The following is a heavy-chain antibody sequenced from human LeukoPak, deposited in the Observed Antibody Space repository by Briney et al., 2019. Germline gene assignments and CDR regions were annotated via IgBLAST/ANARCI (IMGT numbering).Heavy chain of an antibody. CDR1: GYSISSGYY. CDR3: AKEKRGNYYGSGSYFDY. V-gene: IGHV4-38-2*02. J-gene: IGHJ4*02. CDR2: IYHSGST. Sequence: PSETLSLTCTVSGYSISSGYYWGWIRQPPGKGLEWIGSIYHSGSTYYNPSLKSRVTMSVDTSKNQFSLKLSSVTAADTAVYYCAKEKRGNYYGSGSYFDYWGQGTLVTVSS. D-gene: IGHD3-10*01.